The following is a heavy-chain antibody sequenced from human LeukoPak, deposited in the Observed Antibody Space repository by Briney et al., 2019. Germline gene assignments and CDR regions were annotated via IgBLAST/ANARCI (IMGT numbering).Heavy chain of an antibody. Sequence: TLSLTCTVSGASISSSSHYWTWIRQPAAKVLEWIGRMHSSGSANYNASRKSRVTMSVDTSKNQFSLKLSSVSAADTAVYYCASTRVGEGDYWGQGTLVTVSS. CDR2: MHSSGSA. D-gene: IGHD1-26*01. J-gene: IGHJ4*02. CDR3: ASTRVGEGDY. CDR1: GASISSSSHY. V-gene: IGHV4-61*02.